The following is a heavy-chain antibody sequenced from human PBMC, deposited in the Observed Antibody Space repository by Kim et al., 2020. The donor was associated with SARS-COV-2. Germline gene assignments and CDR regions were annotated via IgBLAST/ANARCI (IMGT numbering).Heavy chain of an antibody. CDR3: ASLDHTAMVTFPSGFAFDI. J-gene: IGHJ3*02. CDR2: ISYDGSNK. V-gene: IGHV3-30-3*01. Sequence: GGSLRLSCAASGFTFSSYAMHWVRQAPGKGLEWVAVISYDGSNKYYADSVKGRFTISRDNSKNTLYLQMNSLRAEDTVVYYCASLDHTAMVTFPSGFAFDIWGQGTMVTVSS. CDR1: GFTFSSYA. D-gene: IGHD5-18*01.